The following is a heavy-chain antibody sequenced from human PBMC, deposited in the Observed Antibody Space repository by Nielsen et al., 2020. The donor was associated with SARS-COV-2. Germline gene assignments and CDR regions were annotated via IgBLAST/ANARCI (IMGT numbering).Heavy chain of an antibody. D-gene: IGHD3-10*01. V-gene: IGHV3-11*06. Sequence: GGSLRLSCAASGFTFSDYYMSWIRQAPGKGLEWVSYISSSSSYIYYADSVKGRFTISRDNAKNSLYLQMNSLRAEDTAVYYCARDNPFTVWFGELTGRNAMDVWGQGTTVTVSS. J-gene: IGHJ6*02. CDR3: ARDNPFTVWFGELTGRNAMDV. CDR2: ISSSSSYI. CDR1: GFTFSDYY.